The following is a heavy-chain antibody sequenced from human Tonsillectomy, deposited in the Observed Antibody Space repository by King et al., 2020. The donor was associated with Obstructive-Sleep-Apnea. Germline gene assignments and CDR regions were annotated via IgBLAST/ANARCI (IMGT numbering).Heavy chain of an antibody. Sequence: QLVQSGAEVKKPGSSVKVSCKASGDTFSSYAISWVRLAPGQGLEWMGEIIPIFGTATYAQKFQGRVTITADESTSTAYMELSSLRSEDTAVYYCARAEYSGPSKIPRVLDHWGQGTLVTVSS. V-gene: IGHV1-69*01. D-gene: IGHD5-12*01. CDR2: IIPIFGTA. CDR3: ARAEYSGPSKIPRVLDH. J-gene: IGHJ4*02. CDR1: GDTFSSYA.